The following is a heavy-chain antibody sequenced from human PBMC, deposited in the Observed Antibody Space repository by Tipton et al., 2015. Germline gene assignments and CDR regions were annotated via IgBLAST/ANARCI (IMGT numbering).Heavy chain of an antibody. Sequence: GSLRLSCAASGFPVRSRAMSWVRQAPGKGLDWVSTISRNAMSTYYADSVEGRFTISRDNSRNMLYLEMNSLRAEDTALYFCATWRPASSWAPDYYGADIWGQGTSVTVSS. CDR3: ATWRPASSWAPDYYGADI. D-gene: IGHD6-13*01. CDR1: GFPVRSRA. CDR2: ISRNAMST. V-gene: IGHV3-23*01. J-gene: IGHJ6*02.